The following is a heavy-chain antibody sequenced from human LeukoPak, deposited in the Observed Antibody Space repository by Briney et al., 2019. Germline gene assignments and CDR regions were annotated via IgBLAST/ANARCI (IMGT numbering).Heavy chain of an antibody. CDR1: GYTFTSYG. Sequence: ASVKVSCKASGYTFTSYGISWVRQAPGQGLEWMGRINPNSGGTNYAQKFQGRVTMTRDTSISTAYMELSRLRSDDTAVYYCARIPLRVVVTATVYYFDYWGQGTLVTVSS. D-gene: IGHD2-21*02. V-gene: IGHV1-2*06. CDR2: INPNSGGT. CDR3: ARIPLRVVVTATVYYFDY. J-gene: IGHJ4*02.